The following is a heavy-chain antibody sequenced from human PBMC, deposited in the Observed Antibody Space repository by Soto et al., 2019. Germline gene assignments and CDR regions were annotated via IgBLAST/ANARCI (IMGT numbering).Heavy chain of an antibody. CDR2: IKSKTDGGTT. CDR3: TTEISGDYVYYYYYGMDV. Sequence: PGGSLRLSCAVSRFTFSNAWMSWFRQAPGKGLEWVGRIKSKTDGGTTDYAAPVKGRFTISRDDSKNTLSLQMNSLKSEDTAVYYCTTEISGDYVYYYYYGMDVWGQGTTVTVSS. V-gene: IGHV3-15*01. J-gene: IGHJ6*02. CDR1: RFTFSNAW. D-gene: IGHD4-17*01.